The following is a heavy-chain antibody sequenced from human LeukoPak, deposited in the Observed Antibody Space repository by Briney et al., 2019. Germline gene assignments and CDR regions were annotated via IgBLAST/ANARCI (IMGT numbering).Heavy chain of an antibody. CDR1: GGSFSGYY. Sequence: SETLSLTCAVYGGSFSGYYWSWICQPPGKGLEWIGEINHSGSTNYNPSLKSRVTISVDTSKNQFSLKLSSVTAADTAVYYCARVYYDILTGYDAFDIWGQGTMVTVSS. D-gene: IGHD3-9*01. CDR2: INHSGST. CDR3: ARVYYDILTGYDAFDI. J-gene: IGHJ3*02. V-gene: IGHV4-34*01.